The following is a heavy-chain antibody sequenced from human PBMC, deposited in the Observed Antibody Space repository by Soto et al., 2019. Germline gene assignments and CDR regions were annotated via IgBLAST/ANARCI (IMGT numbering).Heavy chain of an antibody. CDR2: ISYDGSNK. Sequence: QVQLVESGGGVVQPGRSLRLSCAASGFTFSSYGMHWVRQAPGKGLEWVAVISYDGSNKYYADSVKGRFTISRDNSKNTLYLQMNSLRAEDTAVYYCANGRGITMVRGFLWGQGTLVTVSS. D-gene: IGHD3-10*01. CDR1: GFTFSSYG. CDR3: ANGRGITMVRGFL. J-gene: IGHJ4*02. V-gene: IGHV3-30*18.